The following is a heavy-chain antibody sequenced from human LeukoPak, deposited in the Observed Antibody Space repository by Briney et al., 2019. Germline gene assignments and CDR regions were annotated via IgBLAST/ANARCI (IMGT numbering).Heavy chain of an antibody. CDR1: GYTFTSYG. J-gene: IGHJ4*02. Sequence: ASVKVSCKASGYTFTSYGIGWVRQAPGQGLEWMGWISAYNGNTNYAQKLQGRVTMTTDTSTSTAYMELRSLRSDDTAVYFCARDPIEYSYGYYFDYWGQGTLVTVSS. V-gene: IGHV1-18*01. CDR3: ARDPIEYSYGYYFDY. CDR2: ISAYNGNT. D-gene: IGHD5-18*01.